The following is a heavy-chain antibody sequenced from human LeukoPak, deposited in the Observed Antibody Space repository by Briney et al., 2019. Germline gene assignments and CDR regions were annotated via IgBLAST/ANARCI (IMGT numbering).Heavy chain of an antibody. J-gene: IGHJ6*02. CDR3: ARDPSGRGMDV. V-gene: IGHV3-13*01. Sequence: SGGSLRLSCAASGFTFSSYDMQWVRQVIGKGLEWVSAIGIAGDTHYSGSVKGRFTISRENAKNSLYLQMNSLRAGDTAVYYCARDPSGRGMDVWGQGTTVTVS. D-gene: IGHD6-19*01. CDR1: GFTFSSYD. CDR2: IGIAGDT.